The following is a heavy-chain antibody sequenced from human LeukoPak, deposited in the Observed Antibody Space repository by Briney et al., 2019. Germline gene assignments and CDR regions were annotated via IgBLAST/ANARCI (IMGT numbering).Heavy chain of an antibody. CDR1: GFTFGDYA. V-gene: IGHV3-49*04. J-gene: IGHJ3*02. Sequence: GGSLRLSCTASGFTFGDYAMSWVRQAPGKGLEWVGFIRSKAYGGTTEYAASVKGRFTISRDDSKSIAYLQMNSLKTEDTAVYYCTSSPTIRFGEPQGAFDIWGQGTMVTVSS. CDR3: TSSPTIRFGEPQGAFDI. CDR2: IRSKAYGGTT. D-gene: IGHD3-10*01.